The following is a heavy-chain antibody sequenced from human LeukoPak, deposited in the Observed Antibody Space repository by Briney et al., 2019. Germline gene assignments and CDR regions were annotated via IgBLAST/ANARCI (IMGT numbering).Heavy chain of an antibody. Sequence: ASVKVSCKASGGTFSSYAISWVRQAPGQGLEWMGGIIPIFGTANYAQKFQGRVTITTDESTSTAYMGLSSLRSEDTAVYYCAVRWLQFWGLDYWGQGTLVTVSS. CDR2: IIPIFGTA. CDR1: GGTFSSYA. D-gene: IGHD5-24*01. V-gene: IGHV1-69*05. J-gene: IGHJ4*02. CDR3: AVRWLQFWGLDY.